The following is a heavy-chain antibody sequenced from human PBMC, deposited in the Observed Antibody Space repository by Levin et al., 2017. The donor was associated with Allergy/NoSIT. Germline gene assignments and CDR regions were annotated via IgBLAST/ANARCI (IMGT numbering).Heavy chain of an antibody. CDR2: INHSGST. J-gene: IGHJ4*02. Sequence: KSSETLSLTCAVYGGSFSGYYWSWIRQPPGKGLEWIGEINHSGSTNYNPSLKSRVTISVDTSKNQFSLKLSSVTAADTAVYYCARIYGDHKTDYWGQGTLVTVSS. V-gene: IGHV4-34*01. D-gene: IGHD4-17*01. CDR3: ARIYGDHKTDY. CDR1: GGSFSGYY.